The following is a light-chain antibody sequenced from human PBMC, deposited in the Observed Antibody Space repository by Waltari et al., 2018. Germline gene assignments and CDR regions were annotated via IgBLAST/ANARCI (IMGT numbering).Light chain of an antibody. Sequence: IQMTQSPSTLSASVGDRVTITCRASQNINSWLAWYQQKPGKAPKPLIYKASSFESGVPSRFSGSGSGTEFTLTITSLQPDDFATYFCQHYNNYSPWTFGQGTKVEVK. CDR3: QHYNNYSPWT. J-gene: IGKJ1*01. V-gene: IGKV1-5*03. CDR1: QNINSW. CDR2: KAS.